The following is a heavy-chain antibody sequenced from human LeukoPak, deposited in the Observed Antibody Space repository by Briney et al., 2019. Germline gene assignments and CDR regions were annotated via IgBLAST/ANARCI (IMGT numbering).Heavy chain of an antibody. J-gene: IGHJ3*02. CDR1: GGSISSSSYY. V-gene: IGHV4-39*07. CDR2: IYYSGST. D-gene: IGHD4-23*01. Sequence: SETLSLTCTVSGGSISSSSYYWGWIRQPPGKGLEWIGSIYYSGSTYYNPSLKSRVTISVDTSKNQFSLKLSSVTAADTAVYYCAKGLRWYPFDIWGQGTMVTVSS. CDR3: AKGLRWYPFDI.